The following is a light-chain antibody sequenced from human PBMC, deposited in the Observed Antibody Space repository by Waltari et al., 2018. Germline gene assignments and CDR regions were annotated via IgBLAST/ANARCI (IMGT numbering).Light chain of an antibody. Sequence: DIQLTQSPSSLSASVGDRVTVTCQASQDIPDHLNWYQQKPDRAPKLLIFDAYTLETGVPSRFSGSGSGTEFTFTISSLQPEDIGTYYCQQFDDAPLTFGQGTRLDIK. CDR3: QQFDDAPLT. V-gene: IGKV1-33*01. J-gene: IGKJ5*01. CDR1: QDIPDH. CDR2: DAY.